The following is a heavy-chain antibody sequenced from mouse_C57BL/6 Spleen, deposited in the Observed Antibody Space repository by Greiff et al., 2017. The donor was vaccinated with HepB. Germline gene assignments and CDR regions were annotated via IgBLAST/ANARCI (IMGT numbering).Heavy chain of an antibody. D-gene: IGHD2-4*01. CDR2: IYPGDGDT. CDR1: GYAFSSSW. J-gene: IGHJ2*01. CDR3: ARGEDDYDYFDY. V-gene: IGHV1-82*01. Sequence: VQLQQSGPELVKPGASVKISCKASGYAFSSSWMNWVKQRPGKGLEWIGRIYPGDGDTNYNGKFKGKATLTADKSSSTAYMQLSSLTSEDSAVYFCARGEDDYDYFDYWGQGTTLTVSS.